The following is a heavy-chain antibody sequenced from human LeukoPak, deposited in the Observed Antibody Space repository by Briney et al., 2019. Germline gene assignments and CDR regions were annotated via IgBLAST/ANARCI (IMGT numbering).Heavy chain of an antibody. D-gene: IGHD3-10*01. Sequence: GASVKVSCKASGYTFTSYYMHWVRQAPGQGLEWMGIINPSGGSTSYAQKFQGRVTMTRDMSTSTVYMELSSLRSDDTAVYYCARITMVRGVIFDWYFDLXXRGTLVTVSS. CDR3: ARITMVRGVIFDWYFDL. CDR1: GYTFTSYY. V-gene: IGHV1-46*01. CDR2: INPSGGST. J-gene: IGHJ2*01.